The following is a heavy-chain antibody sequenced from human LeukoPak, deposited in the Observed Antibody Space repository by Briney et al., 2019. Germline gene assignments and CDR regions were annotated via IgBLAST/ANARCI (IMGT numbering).Heavy chain of an antibody. D-gene: IGHD2/OR15-2a*01. J-gene: IGHJ4*02. Sequence: PGGSLRLSCAASGFTFSEFEMNWVRQAPGKGLEWVSDISSGGTTIFYADSVKGRFTISRDNAKNSLYLQMNSLRDEDTAIYYCTRGLVLWGQGALVTVSS. CDR1: GFTFSEFE. CDR3: TRGLVL. V-gene: IGHV3-48*03. CDR2: ISSGGTTI.